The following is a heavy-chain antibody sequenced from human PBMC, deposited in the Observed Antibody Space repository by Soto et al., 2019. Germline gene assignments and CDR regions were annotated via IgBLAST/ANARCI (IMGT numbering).Heavy chain of an antibody. Sequence: QVQLAQSGAEERKPGALVKVSCEATGYTFTAYAMHWVRQAPGQRLEWMGCINPANGNTKYSQKFQGRLTITSDTSANTVYMELNSLTSEDTAMYYCTRSAISPYGGLIGPFDYWGQGNLVTVSS. CDR3: TRSAISPYGGLIGPFDY. V-gene: IGHV1-3*05. CDR2: INPANGNT. J-gene: IGHJ4*02. CDR1: GYTFTAYA. D-gene: IGHD3-16*02.